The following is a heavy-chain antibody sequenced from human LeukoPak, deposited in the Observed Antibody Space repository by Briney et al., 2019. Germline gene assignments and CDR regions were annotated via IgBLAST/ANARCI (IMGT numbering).Heavy chain of an antibody. J-gene: IGHJ4*02. Sequence: SQTLSLTCAVYGGSFSGYYWSWIRQPPGKGLEWIGEIKHSVSTNYTPSRRSPVTISVDTSKNQSSLKLSSVTAADTAVYYCARGFYSSSWYRFDYWGQGTLVT. D-gene: IGHD6-13*01. CDR3: ARGFYSSSWYRFDY. CDR1: GGSFSGYY. V-gene: IGHV4-34*01. CDR2: IKHSVST.